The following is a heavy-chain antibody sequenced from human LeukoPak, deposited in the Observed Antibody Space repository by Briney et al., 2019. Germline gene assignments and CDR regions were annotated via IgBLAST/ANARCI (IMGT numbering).Heavy chain of an antibody. CDR3: ARDVSGWGYAFDI. J-gene: IGHJ3*02. D-gene: IGHD6-25*01. V-gene: IGHV4-31*03. Sequence: PSQTLSLTCTVSGGSISISHYYWTWSRQHPGKGLEWIGSIHSSGITDYNTSLKSRFIISRATSRNHLSLRLSSVTAADAAVYYCARDVSGWGYAFDIWGQGTMVTVSS. CDR2: IHSSGIT. CDR1: GGSISISHYY.